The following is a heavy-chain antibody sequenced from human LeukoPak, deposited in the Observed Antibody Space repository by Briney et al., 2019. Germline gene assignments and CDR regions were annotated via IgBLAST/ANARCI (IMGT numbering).Heavy chain of an antibody. CDR1: GGSISSSSYY. D-gene: IGHD3-10*01. CDR2: IYYSGST. V-gene: IGHV4-39*07. Sequence: SETLSLTCTVSGGSISSSSYYWGWIRQPPGKGLEWIGSIYYSGSTYYNPSLKSRVTISVDTSKNQFSLKLSSVTAADTAVYYCAREAEIYYYGSGGYYGFDYWGQGTLVTVSS. CDR3: AREAEIYYYGSGGYYGFDY. J-gene: IGHJ4*02.